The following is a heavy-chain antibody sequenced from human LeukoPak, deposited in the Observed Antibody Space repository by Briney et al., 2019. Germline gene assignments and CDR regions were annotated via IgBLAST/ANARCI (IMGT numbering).Heavy chain of an antibody. D-gene: IGHD6-25*01. Sequence: SQTLSLTCGISGDSVSSNSAVWNWIRQSPSRGLEWLGRTYYRSKWYNDYAESVKSRITVNPDTSKNQFSLQLNSVIPEDAAVYYCAQGGAAAGFDYWGQGTLVTVSS. J-gene: IGHJ4*02. CDR1: GDSVSSNSAV. CDR2: TYYRSKWYN. V-gene: IGHV6-1*01. CDR3: AQGGAAAGFDY.